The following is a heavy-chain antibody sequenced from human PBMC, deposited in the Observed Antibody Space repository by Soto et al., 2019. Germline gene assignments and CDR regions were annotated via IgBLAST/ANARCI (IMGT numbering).Heavy chain of an antibody. J-gene: IGHJ5*02. Sequence: ASVKVSCKASGGTFSSYAISWVRQAPGQGLEWMGGIIPIFGTANYAQKFQGRVTITADESTGTAYMELSSLRSEDTAVYYCARDRDGSSPHPEYNWFDPWGQGTLVTVSS. V-gene: IGHV1-69*13. CDR1: GGTFSSYA. CDR2: IIPIFGTA. CDR3: ARDRDGSSPHPEYNWFDP. D-gene: IGHD2-15*01.